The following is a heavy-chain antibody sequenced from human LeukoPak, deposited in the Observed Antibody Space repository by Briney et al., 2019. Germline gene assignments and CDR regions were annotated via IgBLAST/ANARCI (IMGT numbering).Heavy chain of an antibody. Sequence: PGGSLRLSCAASGFTFSSYGMHWVRQAPGKGLEWVAFIRYDGSNKYYADSVKGRFTISRDNSKNTLYLQINSLRAEDTAVYYCAKEGYYDFWSGYYSDYWGQGTLVTVSS. D-gene: IGHD3-3*01. V-gene: IGHV3-30*02. CDR1: GFTFSSYG. CDR3: AKEGYYDFWSGYYSDY. CDR2: IRYDGSNK. J-gene: IGHJ4*02.